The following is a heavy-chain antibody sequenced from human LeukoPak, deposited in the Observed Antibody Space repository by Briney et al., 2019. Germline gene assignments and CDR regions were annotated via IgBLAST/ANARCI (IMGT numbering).Heavy chain of an antibody. Sequence: ASVKVSCKASGYTFTGYYMHWVRQAPGQGLEWMGWINPNSGGTNYAQKFRGRVTMTRDTSISTAYMELSRLRSDDTAVYYCARTDYIVGATYFDYWGQGTLVTVSS. V-gene: IGHV1-2*02. CDR3: ARTDYIVGATYFDY. CDR2: INPNSGGT. D-gene: IGHD1-26*01. J-gene: IGHJ4*02. CDR1: GYTFTGYY.